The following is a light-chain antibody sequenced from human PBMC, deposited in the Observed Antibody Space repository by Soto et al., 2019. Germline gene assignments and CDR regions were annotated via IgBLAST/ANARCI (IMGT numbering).Light chain of an antibody. J-gene: IGLJ2*01. CDR1: NIGSKS. CDR2: YDS. V-gene: IGLV3-21*04. Sequence: SSELTQPPSVSVAPGKTAGITCGGNNIGSKSVHWYQQKPGQAPVLVISYDSGRPSGIPERFSGSNSGNTATLTINRVDAGDEADYYCQVWDTSNNHVVFGGGTKLTVL. CDR3: QVWDTSNNHVV.